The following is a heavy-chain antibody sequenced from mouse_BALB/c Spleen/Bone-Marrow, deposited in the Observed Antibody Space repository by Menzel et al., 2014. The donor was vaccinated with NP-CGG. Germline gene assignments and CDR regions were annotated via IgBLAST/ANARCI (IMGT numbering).Heavy chain of an antibody. CDR1: GFTFSNYA. D-gene: IGHD2-3*01. J-gene: IGHJ3*01. V-gene: IGHV5-9-3*01. CDR3: ARQGFPGDGYTWFTP. CDR2: ISSGGSYT. Sequence: EVKVVESGGDLVKPGGSLKLSCAASGFTFSNYAMSWVRQTPEKRLEWVASISSGGSYTYYTDSVKGRFTISRDNAKNTLSLQMSSLRSEDTAIYYCARQGFPGDGYTWFTPWGQGSLVTVSA.